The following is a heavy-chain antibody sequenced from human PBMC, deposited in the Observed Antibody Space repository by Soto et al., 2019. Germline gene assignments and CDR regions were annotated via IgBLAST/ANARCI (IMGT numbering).Heavy chain of an antibody. Sequence: PGGSLRLSCVGSGYTFSSNGMHWVRQAPGQGLEWVALIWYDGSKRNYADSVKGRFTISRDDSKNTLYLQMDGLRVEDTAVYYCARDYSFGSLDFHSWGQGTLVTVS. V-gene: IGHV3-33*01. CDR2: IWYDGSKR. J-gene: IGHJ5*01. CDR3: ARDYSFGSLDFHS. CDR1: GYTFSSNG. D-gene: IGHD5-18*01.